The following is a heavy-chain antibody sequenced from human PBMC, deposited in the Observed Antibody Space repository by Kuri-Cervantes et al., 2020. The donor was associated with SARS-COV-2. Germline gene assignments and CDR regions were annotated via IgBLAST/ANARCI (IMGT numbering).Heavy chain of an antibody. CDR1: GFTFSSYA. Sequence: GGSLRLSCAASGFTFSSYAMSWVRQAPGKGLEWVSAISGSGGSTYYADSVKGRFTISRDNSKNSLYLQMNSLRAEDTAVYYCARNRGSGWPFFDYWGQGTLVTVSS. CDR2: ISGSGGST. V-gene: IGHV3-23*01. D-gene: IGHD6-19*01. J-gene: IGHJ4*02. CDR3: ARNRGSGWPFFDY.